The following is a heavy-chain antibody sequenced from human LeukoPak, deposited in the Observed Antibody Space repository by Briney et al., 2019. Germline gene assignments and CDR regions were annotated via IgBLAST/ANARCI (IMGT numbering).Heavy chain of an antibody. V-gene: IGHV4-59*02. D-gene: IGHD3-22*01. CDR2: IYSGGST. Sequence: PSETLSLTCTVSGVPVTSYFWSWVRQSPGKGLEWIGNIYSGGSTNYNPSLKSRVTISVDTSKNQFSLKLSSVTAADTAVYFCARVSEGGYYYFDYWGQGTLVTVSS. J-gene: IGHJ4*02. CDR1: GVPVTSYF. CDR3: ARVSEGGYYYFDY.